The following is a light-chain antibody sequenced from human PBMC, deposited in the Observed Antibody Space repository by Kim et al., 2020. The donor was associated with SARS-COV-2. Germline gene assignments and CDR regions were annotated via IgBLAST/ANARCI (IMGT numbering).Light chain of an antibody. CDR2: AAS. V-gene: IGKV1-12*01. CDR1: QGISSW. CDR3: QQSNSFPVT. J-gene: IGKJ4*01. Sequence: YASVGDRFTITCRASQGISSWLAWYQQKPGKAPQLLIYAASTLQSGVPARCSGSGSGTDFTLTISSLQPEDFASYYCQQSNSFPVTFGGGTKVEI.